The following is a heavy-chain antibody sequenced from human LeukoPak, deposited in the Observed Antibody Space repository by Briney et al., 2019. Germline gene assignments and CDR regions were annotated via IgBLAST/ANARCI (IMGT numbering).Heavy chain of an antibody. D-gene: IGHD2-15*01. Sequence: PGGSLRLSCRTSGFTFSHFGMHWVRQAPGKGLEWVAVMSYDGSNKYYADSVKGRFTISRDNSRNTLHLQMSSLRVADTAVYYCARDQVELCSSGSCYVIDNWGPGTLVAVSS. CDR2: MSYDGSNK. CDR1: GFTFSHFG. CDR3: ARDQVELCSSGSCYVIDN. J-gene: IGHJ4*02. V-gene: IGHV3-30*19.